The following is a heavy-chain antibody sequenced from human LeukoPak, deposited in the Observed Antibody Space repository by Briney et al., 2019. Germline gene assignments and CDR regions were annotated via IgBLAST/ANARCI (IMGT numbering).Heavy chain of an antibody. Sequence: PGGSLRLSCPASGFTFSTYWMSWVRQAPGKGLEWVANIKQDGSEKYYVDSVKGRFTISRDNAKNSLYLQMNSLRAEDTAVYYCGRDLRTYYYDTSGQEPWGQGTLVTVSS. D-gene: IGHD3-22*01. CDR2: IKQDGSEK. CDR1: GFTFSTYW. V-gene: IGHV3-7*01. CDR3: GRDLRTYYYDTSGQEP. J-gene: IGHJ5*02.